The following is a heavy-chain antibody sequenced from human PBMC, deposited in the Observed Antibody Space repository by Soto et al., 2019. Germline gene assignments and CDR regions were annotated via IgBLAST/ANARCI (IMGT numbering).Heavy chain of an antibody. CDR3: ARDRIAAAGNPEYFQH. CDR2: IYSGGST. V-gene: IGHV3-66*01. CDR1: GFTVSSNY. Sequence: HPGGSLRLSCAASGFTVSSNYMSWVRQAPGKGLEWVSVIYSGGSTYYADYVKGRFTITRDNSKNTLYLQMNSLRAEDTAVYYCARDRIAAAGNPEYFQHWGQGT. D-gene: IGHD6-13*01. J-gene: IGHJ1*01.